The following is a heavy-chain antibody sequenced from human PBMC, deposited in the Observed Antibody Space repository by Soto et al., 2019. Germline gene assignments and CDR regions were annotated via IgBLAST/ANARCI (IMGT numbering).Heavy chain of an antibody. V-gene: IGHV1-69*13. CDR2: IIPIFGTA. J-gene: IGHJ6*02. D-gene: IGHD3-3*01. CDR1: GGTFSSYA. Sequence: ASVKVSCKASGGTFSSYAISWVRQAPGQGLEWMGGIIPIFGTANYAQKFQGRVTITADESTSTAYMELSSLRSEDTAVYYCASATIFGVVDRLLGGHYGMDVWGQGTTVTVSS. CDR3: ASATIFGVVDRLLGGHYGMDV.